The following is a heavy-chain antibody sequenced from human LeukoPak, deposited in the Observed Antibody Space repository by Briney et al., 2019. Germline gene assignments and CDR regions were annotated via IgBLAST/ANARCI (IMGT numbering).Heavy chain of an antibody. V-gene: IGHV4-34*01. CDR1: GGSFSGYY. CDR3: ARVWSYYDSSGYSYYFDY. Sequence: SETLSLTCAVYGGSFSGYYWNWIRQPPGKGLEWIGEINHGGDTNYNPSLKSRVTISVDTSKNQFSLKLSSVTAADTAVYYCARVWSYYDSSGYSYYFDYWSQGTLVTVSS. D-gene: IGHD3-22*01. CDR2: INHGGDT. J-gene: IGHJ4*02.